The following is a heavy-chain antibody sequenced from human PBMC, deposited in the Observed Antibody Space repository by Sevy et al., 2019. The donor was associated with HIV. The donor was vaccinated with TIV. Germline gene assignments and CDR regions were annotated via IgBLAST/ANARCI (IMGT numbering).Heavy chain of an antibody. J-gene: IGHJ4*02. D-gene: IGHD1-26*01. CDR2: INTDGESI. CDR1: GFTFSNYW. V-gene: IGHV3-74*01. Sequence: GGSLRLSCAASGFTFSNYWVHWVRQAPGKGLVWVSHINTDGESIRYADSVKGRFTISRDNAKNTLYLQVNSLRAEDTAVYYCARGTSGTFGNWGQGTLVTVSS. CDR3: ARGTSGTFGN.